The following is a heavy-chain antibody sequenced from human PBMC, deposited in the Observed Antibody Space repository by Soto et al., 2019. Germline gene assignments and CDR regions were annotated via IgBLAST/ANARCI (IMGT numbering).Heavy chain of an antibody. D-gene: IGHD6-13*01. V-gene: IGHV1-18*01. CDR3: ARDRILLYSSSWYVP. J-gene: IGHJ5*02. CDR2: ISAYNGNT. CDR1: GYTFTSYG. Sequence: ASVKVSCKASGYTFTSYGISWVRQAPGQGLEWMGWISAYNGNTNYAQKLQGRVTMTTDTSTSTAYMELRSLRSDDTAVYYCARDRILLYSSSWYVPWGQGALVTVSS.